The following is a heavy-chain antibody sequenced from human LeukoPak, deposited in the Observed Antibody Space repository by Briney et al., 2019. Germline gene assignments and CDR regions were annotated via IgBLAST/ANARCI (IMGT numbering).Heavy chain of an antibody. CDR2: MYLSGTT. CDR1: GDCINSLDL. J-gene: IGHJ4*02. Sequence: SETLSLTCTVSGDCINSLDLWSWVRQPPGKGLEWIGEMYLSGTTHSNPSVKSRVTISVDTSKNQFSLKLSSVTAADTAVYYCARGLSAIVHWGQGTQVTVSS. V-gene: IGHV4-4*02. D-gene: IGHD2-21*02. CDR3: ARGLSAIVH.